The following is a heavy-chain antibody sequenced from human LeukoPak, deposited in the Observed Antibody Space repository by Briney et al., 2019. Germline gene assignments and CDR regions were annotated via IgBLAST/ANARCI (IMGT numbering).Heavy chain of an antibody. J-gene: IGHJ4*02. CDR3: ARKVVGAIYYFDY. CDR2: INHSAST. D-gene: IGHD1-26*01. Sequence: SSETLSLTCAIYGGSFSGYYWSWIRQPPGKGLEWIGEINHSASTNYNPSLKSRVTISVDTSKNQFSLKLSSVTAADTAVYYCARKVVGAIYYFDYWGQGTLVTVSS. V-gene: IGHV4-34*01. CDR1: GGSFSGYY.